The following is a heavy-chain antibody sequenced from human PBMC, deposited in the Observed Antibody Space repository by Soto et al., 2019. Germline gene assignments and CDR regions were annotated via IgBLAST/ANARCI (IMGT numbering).Heavy chain of an antibody. Sequence: ASVKVSCKTSGYSFTDYKLHWVRQTPGQGLEWMGWVDPNGGGSNSAQKFQGSVTMTWDTSITTAYLDLTRLTTNDTATYFCASWLEYGDFEEFDFWGHGTLANDYS. CDR1: GYSFTDYK. CDR3: ASWLEYGDFEEFDF. D-gene: IGHD4-17*01. J-gene: IGHJ4*01. V-gene: IGHV1-2*04. CDR2: VDPNGGGS.